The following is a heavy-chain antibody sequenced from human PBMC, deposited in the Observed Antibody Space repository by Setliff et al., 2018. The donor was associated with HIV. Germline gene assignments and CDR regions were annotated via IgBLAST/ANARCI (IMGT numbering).Heavy chain of an antibody. CDR2: VYHTGST. V-gene: IGHV4-38-2*01. D-gene: IGHD2-2*01. CDR1: GYSMSSGYY. CDR3: ARHAAGPDGPFDY. Sequence: SETLSLTCGVSGYSMSSGYYWGWIRQPPGKGLEWIGNVYHTGSTYYNPSLKSRVTISVDTSKNQFSLKLSSVIAADTAVYHCARHAAGPDGPFDYWGQGTLVTVSS. J-gene: IGHJ4*02.